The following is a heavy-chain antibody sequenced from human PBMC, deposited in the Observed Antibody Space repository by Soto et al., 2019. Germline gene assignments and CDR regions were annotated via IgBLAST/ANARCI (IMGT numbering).Heavy chain of an antibody. CDR3: ASGIQLWLRRINNGYSG. Sequence: QVQLVQSGAEVKKPESSVKVSCKAPGGTFSTYAISWVRQAPGQGLEWMGGIIPMFGTANYAQRFQDRVTITADEXTNTVYMELSSLRXEDTAVYFCASGIQLWLRRINNGYSGWGQGTLVTVSS. J-gene: IGHJ4*02. CDR2: IIPMFGTA. CDR1: GGTFSTYA. D-gene: IGHD5-18*01. V-gene: IGHV1-69*12.